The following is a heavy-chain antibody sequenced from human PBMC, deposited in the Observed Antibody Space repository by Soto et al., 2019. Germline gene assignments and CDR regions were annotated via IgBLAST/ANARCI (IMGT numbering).Heavy chain of an antibody. J-gene: IGHJ4*02. D-gene: IGHD6-13*01. V-gene: IGHV1-8*01. CDR3: AREHSSSWRFDY. CDR2: MNPNSGNT. CDR1: GYTFTSYD. Sequence: QVQLVQSGAEVKKPGASVKVSCKASGYTFTSYDINWVRQATGQGLEWMGWMNPNSGNTGYAQKFQGRVTMTRNTSISTAYMELSSLRSEYTAVNYCAREHSSSWRFDYWGQGTLVTVSS.